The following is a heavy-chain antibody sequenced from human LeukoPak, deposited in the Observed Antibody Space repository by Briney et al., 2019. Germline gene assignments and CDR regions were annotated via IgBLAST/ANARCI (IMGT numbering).Heavy chain of an antibody. V-gene: IGHV4-4*07. CDR3: ARAYSSGWYGGAEFDP. D-gene: IGHD6-19*01. CDR1: GGSISSYY. J-gene: IGHJ5*02. Sequence: PSETLSLTCTVSGGSISSYYWSWIRQPAGKGMEWIGRIYTSGSTNYNPSLKSRVTVSVDTSKNQFSLKLSSVTAADTAVYYCARAYSSGWYGGAEFDPWGQGTLVTVSS. CDR2: IYTSGST.